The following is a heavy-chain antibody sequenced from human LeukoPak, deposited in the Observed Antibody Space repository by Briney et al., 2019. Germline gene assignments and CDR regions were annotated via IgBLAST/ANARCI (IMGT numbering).Heavy chain of an antibody. Sequence: GGSLRLSCAASGFTFSSYEMNWVRQAPGKGLEWVSYISSSGSTIYYADSVKGRFTISRDNAKNSLYLQMNSLRVEDTAVYYCARDPYGSGSYYNGFDYWGQGTLVTVSS. V-gene: IGHV3-48*03. CDR1: GFTFSSYE. CDR3: ARDPYGSGSYYNGFDY. J-gene: IGHJ4*02. CDR2: ISSSGSTI. D-gene: IGHD3-10*01.